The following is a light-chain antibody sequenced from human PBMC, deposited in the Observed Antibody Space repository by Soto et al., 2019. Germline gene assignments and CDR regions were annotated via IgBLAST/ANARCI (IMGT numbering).Light chain of an antibody. CDR3: QQANTFPVT. V-gene: IGKV1D-12*01. CDR2: AAS. J-gene: IGKJ3*01. CDR1: QGVGNW. Sequence: DVQMTQSPSSVSASVGDRVTITCRASQGVGNWLAWYQRKPGKAPKLLIYAASTLLSGVPSRFSGNGSGTDFTPTISSLQTEDFATYSCQQANTFPVTFGPGTKVDIK.